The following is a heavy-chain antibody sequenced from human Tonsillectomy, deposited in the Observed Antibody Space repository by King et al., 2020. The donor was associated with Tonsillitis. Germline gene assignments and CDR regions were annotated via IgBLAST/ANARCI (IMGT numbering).Heavy chain of an antibody. Sequence: DVQLVESGGGLVQPGGSLRLSCAASGFNFGAFWLTWVRQAPGKGLEWVANIKRDGSQTHYLDSVKGRFTVSRDNAKNSLYLQMNSLRAEDTAVYYCARDSSPALSGTWYDAFDIWGQGTMVTVSS. D-gene: IGHD2-15*01. CDR2: IKRDGSQT. CDR1: GFNFGAFW. V-gene: IGHV3-7*01. J-gene: IGHJ3*02. CDR3: ARDSSPALSGTWYDAFDI.